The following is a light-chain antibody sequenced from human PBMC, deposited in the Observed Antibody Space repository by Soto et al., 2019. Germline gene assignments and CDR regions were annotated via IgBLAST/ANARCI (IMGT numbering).Light chain of an antibody. J-gene: IGKJ5*01. CDR3: QQTYNTPMIT. CDR2: AAS. Sequence: ETQMTQSPSSLSASIGDRVTITCRAGQSISRYLNWYQQKPGQAPKLLIYAASTLQSGVTSRFSGSGSGTDFTLTISSVQPEDFATYYCQQTYNTPMITFGQGTRLDI. CDR1: QSISRY. V-gene: IGKV1-39*01.